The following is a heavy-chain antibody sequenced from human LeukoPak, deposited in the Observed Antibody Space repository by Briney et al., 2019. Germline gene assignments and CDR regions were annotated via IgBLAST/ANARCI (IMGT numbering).Heavy chain of an antibody. Sequence: GGSLRLSCAASGFTFDDYAMHWVRQAPGKGLEWVSGISWNSGSIGYADSVKGRFTISRDNAKNSLYLQMNSLRAVDTALYYCAKDSSGYGSGSYIYDYWGQGTLVTVSS. CDR3: AKDSSGYGSGSYIYDY. D-gene: IGHD3-10*01. V-gene: IGHV3-9*01. CDR2: ISWNSGSI. CDR1: GFTFDDYA. J-gene: IGHJ4*02.